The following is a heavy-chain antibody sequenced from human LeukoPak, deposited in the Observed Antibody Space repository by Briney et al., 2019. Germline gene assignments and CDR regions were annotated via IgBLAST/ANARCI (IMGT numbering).Heavy chain of an antibody. CDR3: AKDMLPYYYDSSGYSFDY. D-gene: IGHD3-22*01. CDR2: ISGSGGST. J-gene: IGHJ4*02. V-gene: IGHV3-23*01. CDR1: GFTFSSYA. Sequence: GGSLRLSCAASGFTFSSYAMSWVRQAPGKGLEWVSAISGSGGSTYYADSVKGRFTISRDNSKNTLYLQMNSLRAEDTALYYCAKDMLPYYYDSSGYSFDYWGQGTLVTVSS.